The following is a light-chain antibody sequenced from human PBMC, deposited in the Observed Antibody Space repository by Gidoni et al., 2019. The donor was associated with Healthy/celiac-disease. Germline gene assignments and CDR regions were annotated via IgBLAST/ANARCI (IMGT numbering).Light chain of an antibody. CDR2: AAA. CDR3: QQLYISPPT. Sequence: DVQLTQSPSFLSASVGARVTITCRASQYIGSSLAWYQRKSGEAPKFLIYAAATLQSGVPSRFSGSGSGTEFTLTLSSLQAEDFATYYCQQLYISPPTFGGGTKVEIK. CDR1: QYIGSS. V-gene: IGKV1-9*01. J-gene: IGKJ4*01.